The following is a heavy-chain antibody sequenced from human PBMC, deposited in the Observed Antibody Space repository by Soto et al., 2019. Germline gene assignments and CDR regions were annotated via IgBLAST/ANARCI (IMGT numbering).Heavy chain of an antibody. Sequence: ASVKVSCKASGYTFTSYDINWVRQATGQGLEWMGWMNPNSGNTGYAQKFQGRVTMTRNTSISTAYMELSSLRSEDTALYYCARGGVFFFAAPTNPFDYWGQGTLVTVS. CDR2: MNPNSGNT. J-gene: IGHJ4*02. D-gene: IGHD3-10*01. CDR3: ARGGVFFFAAPTNPFDY. V-gene: IGHV1-8*01. CDR1: GYTFTSYD.